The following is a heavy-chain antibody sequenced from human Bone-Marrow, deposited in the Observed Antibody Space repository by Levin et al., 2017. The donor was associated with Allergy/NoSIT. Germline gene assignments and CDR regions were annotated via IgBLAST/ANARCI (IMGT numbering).Heavy chain of an antibody. Sequence: GESLKISCAASGFSLGDCWMHWVRQAPGKGLVWVSRINGGGSTTGYADFVKGRFSISRDNAKNMLYLQMNSLGPEDTAVYFCARSCGNTDGNFDYWGQGILVTVSS. CDR1: GFSLGDCW. D-gene: IGHD1-26*01. CDR2: INGGGSTT. V-gene: IGHV3-74*01. CDR3: ARSCGNTDGNFDY. J-gene: IGHJ4*02.